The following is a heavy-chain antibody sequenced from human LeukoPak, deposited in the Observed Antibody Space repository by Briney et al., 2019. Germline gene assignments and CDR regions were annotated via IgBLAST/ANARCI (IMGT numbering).Heavy chain of an antibody. CDR1: GFTFASYG. CDR3: ARDVPPIRAQTADVDIVAPDGGWFDP. CDR2: ISGSGAST. D-gene: IGHD5-12*01. V-gene: IGHV3-23*01. J-gene: IGHJ5*02. Sequence: PGGSLRLSCAASGFTFASYGMSWVRQAPGKGLEWVSAISGSGASTYYADSVKGRFTISRDNSKNTLYLQMNSLRAEDTAVYYCARDVPPIRAQTADVDIVAPDGGWFDPWGQGTLVTVSS.